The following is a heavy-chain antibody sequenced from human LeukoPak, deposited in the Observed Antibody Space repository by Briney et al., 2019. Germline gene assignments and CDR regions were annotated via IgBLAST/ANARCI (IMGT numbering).Heavy chain of an antibody. J-gene: IGHJ3*02. CDR1: GFTFSSYA. CDR2: ISGSGGST. V-gene: IGHV3-23*01. D-gene: IGHD3-10*01. Sequence: GGSLRLSCAASGFTFSSYAMSWVRQAPGKGLEWVSAISGSGGSTYYADSVKGRFTISRDNSKNTLYLQMNSLRAEDTAVYYCARPMVRGPQRREGCAFDIWGQGTMVTVSS. CDR3: ARPMVRGPQRREGCAFDI.